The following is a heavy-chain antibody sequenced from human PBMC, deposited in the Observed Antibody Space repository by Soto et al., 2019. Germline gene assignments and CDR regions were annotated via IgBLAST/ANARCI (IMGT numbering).Heavy chain of an antibody. V-gene: IGHV4-34*01. D-gene: IGHD5-12*01. J-gene: IGHJ6*02. CDR2: INHSGST. CDR3: ASPTRQWIGIRSYYGIDV. Sequence: SETLSLTCAVYGGSFSGYYWSWSRQPPGKGLEWIGEINHSGSTNYNPSLKSRVTISVDTSKNQFSLKLSSVTAADTAVYYCASPTRQWIGIRSYYGIDVWRQETMVTVFS. CDR1: GGSFSGYY.